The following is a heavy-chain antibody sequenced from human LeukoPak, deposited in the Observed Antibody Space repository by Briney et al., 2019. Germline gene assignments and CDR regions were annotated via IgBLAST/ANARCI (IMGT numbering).Heavy chain of an antibody. J-gene: IGHJ6*03. V-gene: IGHV4-59*11. CDR2: IYYSGST. Sequence: PSETLSLTCTVSGGSISSHYWSWIRQPPGKGLEWIGYIYYSGSTNYNPSLKSRVTISVDTSKNQFSLKLSSVTAADTAVYYCARVTGVTKLYYYYYYMDVWGKGTTVTVSS. D-gene: IGHD3-10*01. CDR3: ARVTGVTKLYYYYYYMDV. CDR1: GGSISSHY.